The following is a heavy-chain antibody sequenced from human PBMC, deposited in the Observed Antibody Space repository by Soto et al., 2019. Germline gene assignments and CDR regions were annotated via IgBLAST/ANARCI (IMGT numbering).Heavy chain of an antibody. D-gene: IGHD5-18*01. CDR3: ARGVSLDTAILSN. V-gene: IGHV4-59*01. Sequence: QVQLQESGPGLVKPSETLSLTCTVSGGSISSYYWSWIRQPPGKGLEWIGNIYYSGSTNYNPSLKSRVTISVDTSKNQFSLKLSSVTAADTAVYYCARGVSLDTAILSNWVQGTLVTVSS. CDR1: GGSISSYY. CDR2: IYYSGST. J-gene: IGHJ4*02.